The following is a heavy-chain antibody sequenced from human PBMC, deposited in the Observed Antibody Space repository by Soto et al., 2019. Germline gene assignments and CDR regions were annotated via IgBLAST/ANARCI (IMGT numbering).Heavy chain of an antibody. CDR1: GYTFTSYG. CDR3: ARDSRVTIFGVVHDY. Sequence: QVQLVQSGAEVKKPGASVKVSCKASGYTFTSYGISWVRQAPGQGLEGMGWISAYNGNTNYAQKLKGRVTMTTDTSTSTAYMELRSLRSDDTAVYYCARDSRVTIFGVVHDYWGQGTLVTVSS. V-gene: IGHV1-18*01. J-gene: IGHJ4*02. D-gene: IGHD3-3*01. CDR2: ISAYNGNT.